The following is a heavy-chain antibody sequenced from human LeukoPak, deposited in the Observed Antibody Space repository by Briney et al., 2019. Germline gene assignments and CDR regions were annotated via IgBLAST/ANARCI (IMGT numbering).Heavy chain of an antibody. D-gene: IGHD6-13*01. CDR2: FYTGGGT. CDR3: ARDYPKYSSSWYYWFDP. CDR1: GGSIISRSYY. Sequence: SQTLSHTCPVSGGSIISRSYYWSWIRQPAGKGLEWIGRFYTGGGTSYNPSLESRVTISVDTSKNQFSLKLSSVTAADTAVYYCARDYPKYSSSWYYWFDPWGQGTLVTVSS. V-gene: IGHV4-61*02. J-gene: IGHJ5*02.